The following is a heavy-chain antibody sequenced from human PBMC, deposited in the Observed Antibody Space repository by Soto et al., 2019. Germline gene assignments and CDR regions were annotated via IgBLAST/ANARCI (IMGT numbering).Heavy chain of an antibody. V-gene: IGHV2-5*02. CDR2: LYWDDDK. CDR3: AHSYSSNSSGYRTDAFDI. J-gene: IGHJ3*02. D-gene: IGHD3-22*01. CDR1: GFSLITSGVG. Sequence: QITLKESGPTLVKPTQTLTLTCTFSGFSLITSGVGVGWIRQPPGKALEWLALLYWDDDKRYSPSLKSRLTSTTDPSKNQVVLTMTNMDPVDTTTYYCAHSYSSNSSGYRTDAFDIWGQGTMVTVSS.